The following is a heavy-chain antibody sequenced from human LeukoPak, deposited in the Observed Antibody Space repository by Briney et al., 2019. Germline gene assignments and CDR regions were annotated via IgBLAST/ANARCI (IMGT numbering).Heavy chain of an antibody. CDR1: GGSISSSSDY. CDR3: ARHVLVPAANNWFDP. Sequence: PSETLSLTCTVSGGSISSSSDYWGWIRQPPGKGLECIGSIYYSGSTYYNPSLKSRVTISVDTSKNQFSLKLSSVTAADTAVYYCARHVLVPAANNWFDPWGQGTLVTVSS. CDR2: IYYSGST. V-gene: IGHV4-39*01. D-gene: IGHD2-2*01. J-gene: IGHJ5*02.